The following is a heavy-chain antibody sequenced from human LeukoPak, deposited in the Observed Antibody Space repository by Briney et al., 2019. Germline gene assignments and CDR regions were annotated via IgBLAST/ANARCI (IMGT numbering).Heavy chain of an antibody. V-gene: IGHV1-18*01. J-gene: IGHJ4*02. CDR1: GGTFNNYA. D-gene: IGHD4-17*01. CDR3: ARDQRFLDYGDRLGDY. Sequence: GASVKVSCKASGGTFNNYAISWVRQAPGQGLEWMGWISAYNGNTNYAQKLQGRVTMTTDTSTSTAYMELRSLRYDDTAVYYCARDQRFLDYGDRLGDYWGQGTLVTVSS. CDR2: ISAYNGNT.